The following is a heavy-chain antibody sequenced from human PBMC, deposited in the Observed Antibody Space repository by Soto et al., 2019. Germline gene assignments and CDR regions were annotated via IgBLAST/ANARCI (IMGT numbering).Heavy chain of an antibody. CDR3: ARIPAGGYSSGMAWVDY. D-gene: IGHD6-19*01. CDR1: GGSISSSSYY. CDR2: IYYSGST. Sequence: QLQLQESGPGLVKPSETLSLTCTVSGGSISSSSYYWGWIRQPPGKGLEWIGSIYYSGSTYYNPSLKSRVTISVDTSKNRFSLKLSSVTAADTAVYYCARIPAGGYSSGMAWVDYWGQGTLVTVSS. V-gene: IGHV4-39*01. J-gene: IGHJ4*02.